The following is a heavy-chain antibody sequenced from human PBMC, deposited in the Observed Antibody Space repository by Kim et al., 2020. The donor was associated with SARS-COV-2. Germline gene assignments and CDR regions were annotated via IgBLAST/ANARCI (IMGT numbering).Heavy chain of an antibody. CDR1: GYTFTGYY. CDR2: INPNSGGT. CDR3: ARSGTITIFGVVIVSGDYYYMDV. J-gene: IGHJ6*03. D-gene: IGHD3-3*01. Sequence: ASVKVSCKASGYTFTGYYMHWVRQAPGQGLEWMGWINPNSGGTNYAQKFQGRVTMTRDTSISTAYMELSRLRSDDTAVYYCARSGTITIFGVVIVSGDYYYMDVWGEGTTVTVSS. V-gene: IGHV1-2*02.